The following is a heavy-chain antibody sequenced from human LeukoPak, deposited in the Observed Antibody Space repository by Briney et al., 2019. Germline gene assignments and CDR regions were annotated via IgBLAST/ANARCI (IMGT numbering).Heavy chain of an antibody. CDR3: AKDAQRGFDYSNSLED. D-gene: IGHD4-11*01. Sequence: PGGSLRLSCAASGFTFSHFGFHWVRQAPGKGLEWVAVIWSDGTNKYYGDSVKGRFIIYRDDSHNTVYLQMNSLRVQDTAIYYCAKDAQRGFDYSNSLEDWGQGSLVTVSS. J-gene: IGHJ1*01. V-gene: IGHV3-33*06. CDR2: IWSDGTNK. CDR1: GFTFSHFG.